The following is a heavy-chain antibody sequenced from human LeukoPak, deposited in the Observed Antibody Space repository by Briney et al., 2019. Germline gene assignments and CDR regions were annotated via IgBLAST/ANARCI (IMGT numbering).Heavy chain of an antibody. J-gene: IGHJ4*02. CDR2: IHTSGST. D-gene: IGHD6-6*01. V-gene: IGHV4-4*07. CDR3: ARLWSSSSREYFDY. Sequence: SETLSLTCTVSGGSTSNYFCTWLRQSAGKGLEWIGRIHTSGSTNYNPSLKSRVSMSVDTSKNQFSLKLSSVTAADTAVYYCARLWSSSSREYFDYWGQGTLVTVSS. CDR1: GGSTSNYF.